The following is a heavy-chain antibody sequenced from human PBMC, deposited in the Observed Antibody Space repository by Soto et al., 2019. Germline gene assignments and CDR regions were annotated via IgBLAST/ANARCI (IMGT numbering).Heavy chain of an antibody. CDR2: IYSGGGGST. J-gene: IGHJ3*02. CDR1: GFTVSSNY. CDR3: ARDEGRNSFDI. Sequence: EVQLVESGGGLIQPGGSLRLSCAASGFTVSSNYMSWVRQAPRKGLELVSVIYSGGGGSTYYADSVKGRFTISRDNCKNPRYLQMNSLRAEDTAVYYGARDEGRNSFDIWGQGTMVTVSS. V-gene: IGHV3-53*01.